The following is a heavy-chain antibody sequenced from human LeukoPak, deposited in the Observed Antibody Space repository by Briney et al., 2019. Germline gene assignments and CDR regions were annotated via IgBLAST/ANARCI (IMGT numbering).Heavy chain of an antibody. Sequence: SETLSLTCTVSGGSISSYYWSWIRQPPGKGLEWIGDIYYSGSTNYNPSLKSRFTISVDTSKNQFSLKLSSVTAADTAVYYCARLKELLNYYYYYMDVWGKGTTVTVSS. CDR1: GGSISSYY. D-gene: IGHD1-26*01. J-gene: IGHJ6*03. CDR2: IYYSGST. CDR3: ARLKELLNYYYYYMDV. V-gene: IGHV4-59*01.